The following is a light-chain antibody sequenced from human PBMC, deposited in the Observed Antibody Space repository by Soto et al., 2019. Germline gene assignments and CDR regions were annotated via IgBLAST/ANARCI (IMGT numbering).Light chain of an antibody. CDR3: SSYTSSSTLVV. V-gene: IGLV2-14*01. CDR2: EVS. Sequence: QSALTQPASVSGSAGQSITISCTGTSSDVGGYNYVSWYQQHPGKAPKLMIYEVSNLPSGVSNRFSGSKSGNTASLPISGLQAEDEADYYCSSYTSSSTLVVFGTGTKVPVL. J-gene: IGLJ1*01. CDR1: SSDVGGYNY.